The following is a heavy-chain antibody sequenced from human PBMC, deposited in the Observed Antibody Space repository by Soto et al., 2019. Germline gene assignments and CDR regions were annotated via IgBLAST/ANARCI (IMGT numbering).Heavy chain of an antibody. J-gene: IGHJ2*01. CDR1: GFTFSTYG. D-gene: IGHD3-10*01. V-gene: IGHV3-30*18. CDR3: AKDKGPGSYTNWCFDV. CDR2: MSYDGTKQ. Sequence: GGSLRLSCAASGFTFSTYGMHWVRQAPGKGLEWVAAMSYDGTKQYYVDSVKGRFTISRDNSRNTLFLQLNSLRDEDTAVYYCAKDKGPGSYTNWCFDVWGRGTLVTVSS.